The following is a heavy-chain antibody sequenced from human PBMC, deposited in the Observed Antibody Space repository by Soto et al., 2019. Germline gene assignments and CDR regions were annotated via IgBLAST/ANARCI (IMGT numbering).Heavy chain of an antibody. CDR3: ARDAVYSSGWYFDY. D-gene: IGHD6-19*01. Sequence: GGSLRLSCAASGFTFSSYWMSWVRQAPGKGLEWVANIKQDGSEKYYVDSVKGRFTISRDNAENSLYLQMNSLRAEDTAVYYCARDAVYSSGWYFDYWGQGTLVTISS. CDR1: GFTFSSYW. V-gene: IGHV3-7*03. CDR2: IKQDGSEK. J-gene: IGHJ4*02.